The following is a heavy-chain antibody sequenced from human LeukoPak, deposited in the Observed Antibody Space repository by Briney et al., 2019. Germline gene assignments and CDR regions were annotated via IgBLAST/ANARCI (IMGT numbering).Heavy chain of an antibody. CDR3: AKNGPHRGYYFDY. J-gene: IGHJ4*02. Sequence: GGSTYYADSVKGRFTISRDNSKNTLYLQMNSLRAEDTAVYYCAKNGPHRGYYFDYWGQGTLVTVSS. V-gene: IGHV3-23*01. D-gene: IGHD4-17*01. CDR2: GGST.